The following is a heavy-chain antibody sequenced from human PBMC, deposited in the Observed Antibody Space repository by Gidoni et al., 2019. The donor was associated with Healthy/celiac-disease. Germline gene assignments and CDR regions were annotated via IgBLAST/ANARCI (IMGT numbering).Heavy chain of an antibody. CDR3: ARDGYYGSGTDY. J-gene: IGHJ4*02. CDR2: IIPILGIA. D-gene: IGHD3-10*01. Sequence: QVQLVQSGAEVKKPGSSVKVSCKASGGTFSSYTSSWVLQAPGQGLKWMGRIIPILGIANYAQKCQGRVTITADKSTSTAYMELSSLRSEDTAVYYCARDGYYGSGTDYWGQGTLVTVSS. CDR1: GGTFSSYT. V-gene: IGHV1-69*08.